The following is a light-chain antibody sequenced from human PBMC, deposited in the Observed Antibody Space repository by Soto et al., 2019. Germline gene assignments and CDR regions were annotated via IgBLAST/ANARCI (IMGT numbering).Light chain of an antibody. CDR3: QQYNSYTRT. V-gene: IGKV1-5*03. CDR2: KAS. CDR1: QSISSW. Sequence: DIQMTQSLSTLSASVGDRVTITCRASQSISSWLAWYQQKPGKAPKLLIYKASSLERWVPSSFSCSGSGTEFTLTISSLQPDDFATYYCQQYNSYTRTFGPGNKVEIK. J-gene: IGKJ1*01.